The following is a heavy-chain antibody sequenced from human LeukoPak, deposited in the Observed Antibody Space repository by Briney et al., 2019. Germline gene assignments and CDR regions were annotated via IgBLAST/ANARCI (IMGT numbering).Heavy chain of an antibody. V-gene: IGHV3-23*01. Sequence: GGSLRLSCAASGFTFSSYSMNWVRQAPGKGLEWVSSIRGSGDGTYYANSVKGRFTISRDNSKNTLYLQMSSLRAEDTAVYYCAKDGSGSYPDAFDIWGQGTMVSVSS. J-gene: IGHJ3*02. CDR2: IRGSGDGT. CDR1: GFTFSSYS. CDR3: AKDGSGSYPDAFDI. D-gene: IGHD3-10*01.